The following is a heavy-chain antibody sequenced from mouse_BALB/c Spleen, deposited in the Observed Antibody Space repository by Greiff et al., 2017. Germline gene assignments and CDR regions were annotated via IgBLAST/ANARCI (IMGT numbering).Heavy chain of an antibody. CDR1: GFTFSNYW. Sequence: DVMLVESGGGLVQPGGSMKLSCVASGFTFSNYWMNWVRQSPEKGLEWVAEIRLKSNNYATHYAESVKGRFTISRDDSKSSVYLQMNNLRAEDTGIYYCTRRGYSYAMDYWGQGTSVTVSS. CDR2: IRLKSNNYAT. CDR3: TRRGYSYAMDY. J-gene: IGHJ4*01. V-gene: IGHV6-6*02. D-gene: IGHD2-3*01.